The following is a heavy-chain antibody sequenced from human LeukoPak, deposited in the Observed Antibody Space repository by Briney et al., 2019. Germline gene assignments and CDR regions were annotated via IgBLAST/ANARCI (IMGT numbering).Heavy chain of an antibody. CDR2: ISSGSST. Sequence: GGSLRLSCAASGFTVSSHYMTWVRQAPGKGLEWVSLISSGSSTYYADSVKGRFTISRDNSKNTPYLQLNSLRADDTAVYYCARRRSKAYENWGQGTLVTVSS. D-gene: IGHD3-22*01. CDR3: ARRRSKAYEN. CDR1: GFTVSSHY. J-gene: IGHJ4*02. V-gene: IGHV3-53*01.